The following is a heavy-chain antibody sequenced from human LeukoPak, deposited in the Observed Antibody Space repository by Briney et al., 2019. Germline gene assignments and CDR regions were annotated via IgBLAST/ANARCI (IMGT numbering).Heavy chain of an antibody. CDR1: GFTFDDYA. CDR3: ARASYYYDTTGLGAVDI. J-gene: IGHJ3*02. Sequence: GRSLRLSCAASGFTFDDYAMHWVRQAPGKGLEWVSGINWNSDNIGYADSVRGRFTISRDDAKNSLFLQMNSLRVEDTALYYCARASYYYDTTGLGAVDIWGQGTMVTVSS. D-gene: IGHD3-22*01. V-gene: IGHV3-9*01. CDR2: INWNSDNI.